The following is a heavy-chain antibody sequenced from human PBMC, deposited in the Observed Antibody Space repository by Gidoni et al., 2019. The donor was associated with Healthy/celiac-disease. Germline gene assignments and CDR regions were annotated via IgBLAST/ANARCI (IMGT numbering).Heavy chain of an antibody. CDR2: IRSKAYGGTT. Sequence: EVQLAESGGGLVQPGRSLRLSCTASGLPFRASAMCWVRQAPGKGLEWVGFIRSKAYGGTTEYAASVKGRFTISRDDSKSIAYLQMNSLKTEDTAVYYCTRAPIVGATFPSGPIDYWGQGTLVTVSS. CDR3: TRAPIVGATFPSGPIDY. V-gene: IGHV3-49*04. CDR1: GLPFRASA. D-gene: IGHD1-26*01. J-gene: IGHJ4*02.